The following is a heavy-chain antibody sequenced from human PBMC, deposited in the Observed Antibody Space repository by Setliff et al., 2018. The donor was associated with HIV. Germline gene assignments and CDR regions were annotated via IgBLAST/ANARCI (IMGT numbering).Heavy chain of an antibody. Sequence: GGSLRLSCAASGFTFSSYSMNWVRQAPGKGLEWVSYISSSSSTIYYADSVKGRFTISRDNAKNSLYLQMNSLRAEDTAVYYCARDHQFYDICDYWGREPWSPSPQ. CDR1: GFTFSSYS. V-gene: IGHV3-48*01. J-gene: IGHJ4*02. CDR3: ARDHQFYDICDY. CDR2: ISSSSSTI. D-gene: IGHD3-9*01.